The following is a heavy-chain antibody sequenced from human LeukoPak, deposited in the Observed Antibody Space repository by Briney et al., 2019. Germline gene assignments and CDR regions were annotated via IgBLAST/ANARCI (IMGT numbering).Heavy chain of an antibody. V-gene: IGHV1-46*01. CDR1: GYTFTSYD. CDR2: INPSGGST. D-gene: IGHD3-22*01. CDR3: ARASGSNYYDSSGYFWYFDL. Sequence: GASVKVSCKASGYTFTSYDINWVRQAPGQGLEWMGIINPSGGSTSYAQKFQGRVTMTRDTSTSTVYMELSSLRSEDTAVYYCARASGSNYYDSSGYFWYFDLWGRGTLVTVSS. J-gene: IGHJ2*01.